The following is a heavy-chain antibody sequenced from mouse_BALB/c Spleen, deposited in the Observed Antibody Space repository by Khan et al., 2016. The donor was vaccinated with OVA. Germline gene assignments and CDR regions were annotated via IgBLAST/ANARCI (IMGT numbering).Heavy chain of an antibody. CDR2: IYPGTDNT. CDR1: GYIFTSYW. V-gene: IGHV1-76*01. J-gene: IGHJ2*01. Sequence: QVQLKQSGAELVRPGTSVKLSCKTSGYIFTSYWIHWVKQRSGQGLEWIARIYPGTDNTYYNEKLKDRATLTADKSSSTAYFQLSSLKSEDSAVFFCAREEALYYFDYWGQGTTLTVSS. CDR3: AREEALYYFDY. D-gene: IGHD3-2*02.